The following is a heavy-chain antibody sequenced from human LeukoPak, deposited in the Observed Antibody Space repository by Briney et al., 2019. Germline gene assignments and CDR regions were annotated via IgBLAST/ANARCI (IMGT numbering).Heavy chain of an antibody. V-gene: IGHV3-9*01. D-gene: IGHD5-12*01. J-gene: IGHJ4*02. CDR3: AKADIVATGPFDY. CDR1: GFTFDDYA. Sequence: PGRSLRLSCAASGFTFDDYAMHWVRQAPGKGLEWVSGISWNSGSIGYADSAKGRFTISRDNAKNSLYLQMNSLRAEDTALYYCAKADIVATGPFDYWGQGTLVTVSS. CDR2: ISWNSGSI.